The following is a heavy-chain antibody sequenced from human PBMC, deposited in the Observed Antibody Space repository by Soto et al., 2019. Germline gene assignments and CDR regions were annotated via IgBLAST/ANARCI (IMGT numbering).Heavy chain of an antibody. J-gene: IGHJ4*01. Sequence: EVQLLESGGGLAQPGGSLRLSCAASGFTSSSYAMNWVRQAPGKGLEWVSGISDSGGSTFYADSVKGRFTVSRDNSKNTQYLQMTSLRAEATAVYYCAKAPCSSTSCYNYYFDYWDQGTLVTVSS. CDR2: ISDSGGST. CDR3: AKAPCSSTSCYNYYFDY. V-gene: IGHV3-23*01. D-gene: IGHD2-2*01. CDR1: GFTSSSYA.